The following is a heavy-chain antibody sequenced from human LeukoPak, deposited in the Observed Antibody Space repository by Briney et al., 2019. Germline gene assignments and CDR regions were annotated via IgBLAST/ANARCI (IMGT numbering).Heavy chain of an antibody. CDR3: ARLVGYYYDSSGYYSSYYYYYYYMDV. J-gene: IGHJ6*03. CDR1: GGSISSYY. D-gene: IGHD3-22*01. CDR2: IYYSGST. Sequence: SETLSLTCTVSGGSISSYYWSWIRQPPGKGLEWIGYIYYSGSTNYNPSLKSRVTISVDTSKNQFSLKLSSVTAADTAVYYCARLVGYYYDSSGYYSSYYYYYYYMDVWGKGTTVTVSS. V-gene: IGHV4-59*08.